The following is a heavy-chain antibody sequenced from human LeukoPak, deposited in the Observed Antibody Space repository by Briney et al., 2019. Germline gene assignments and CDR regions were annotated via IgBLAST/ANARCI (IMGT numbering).Heavy chain of an antibody. CDR3: ARDVGT. J-gene: IGHJ5*02. Sequence: GGSLRLSCAASGFNFSAYWMHWVRQSPGKGLMWVSGISGDGTISNHADSVKGRFTTSRDNARNTLFLEMNSLRAEDTAVYYCARDVGTWGQGTLVTVSS. V-gene: IGHV3-74*01. CDR2: ISGDGTIS. CDR1: GFNFSAYW. D-gene: IGHD7-27*01.